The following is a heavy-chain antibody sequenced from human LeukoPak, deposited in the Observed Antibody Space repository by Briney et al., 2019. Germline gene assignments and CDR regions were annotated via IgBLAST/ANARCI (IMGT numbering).Heavy chain of an antibody. CDR3: ARVWLSSGSYWYFDF. CDR2: SYSSGNT. D-gene: IGHD3-22*01. J-gene: IGHJ2*01. Sequence: PSETLSLTCTVSGGSISSNYWSWIRQPAGKGLEYIGRSYSSGNTNYNPSLKSRVTMSVDTSKNQFSLLLHSVTAADTAVYYCARVWLSSGSYWYFDFWGRGTLVIVSS. CDR1: GGSISSNY. V-gene: IGHV4-4*07.